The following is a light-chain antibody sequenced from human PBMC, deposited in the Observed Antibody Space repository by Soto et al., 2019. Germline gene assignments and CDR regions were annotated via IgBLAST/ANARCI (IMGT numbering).Light chain of an antibody. CDR1: SSDVGGYNY. Sequence: QSVLTQPASVSGTPGQSITISCTGTSSDVGGYNYVSWYQQHPGKAPKLMIYDVSNRPSGVSNRFSGSKSGNTASLTISGLQAEDEADSYCSSYTSSGAFGTWPKGTVV. CDR2: DVS. V-gene: IGLV2-14*01. CDR3: SSYTSSGA. J-gene: IGLJ1*01.